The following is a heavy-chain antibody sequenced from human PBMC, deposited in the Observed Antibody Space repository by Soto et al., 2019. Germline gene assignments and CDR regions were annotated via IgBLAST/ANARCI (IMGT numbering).Heavy chain of an antibody. V-gene: IGHV3-11*04. D-gene: IGHD6-19*01. Sequence: GGSLRLSCAASGFTFSDYYMSWIRQAPGKGLEWVAYISSSGSTIYYADSVKGRFTISRDNSKNTLYLQMNSLRAEDTAVYYCAKDLNLAVAVAGNVDYWGQGTLVTVSS. CDR2: ISSSGSTI. J-gene: IGHJ4*02. CDR1: GFTFSDYY. CDR3: AKDLNLAVAVAGNVDY.